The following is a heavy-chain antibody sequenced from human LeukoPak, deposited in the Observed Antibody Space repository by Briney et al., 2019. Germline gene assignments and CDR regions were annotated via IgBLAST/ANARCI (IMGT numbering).Heavy chain of an antibody. CDR1: GGSISSSSYY. Sequence: SETLSLTCTVSGGSISSSSYYWGWIRQPPGRGLEWIGSIYYSGSTYYNPSLKSRVTISVDTSKNQFSLKLSSVTAADTAVYHCARHRFGELLHFDLWGRGTLVTVSS. V-gene: IGHV4-39*01. D-gene: IGHD3-10*01. J-gene: IGHJ2*01. CDR2: IYYSGST. CDR3: ARHRFGELLHFDL.